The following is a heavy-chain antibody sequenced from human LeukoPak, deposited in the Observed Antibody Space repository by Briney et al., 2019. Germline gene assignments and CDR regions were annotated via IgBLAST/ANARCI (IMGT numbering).Heavy chain of an antibody. CDR3: ARAKALGYCSGGSCYPRGFDP. J-gene: IGHJ5*02. V-gene: IGHV4-34*01. CDR2: INHSGST. CDR1: GGSFRGYY. D-gene: IGHD2-15*01. Sequence: PSETLSLACAVYGGSFRGYYWSWIRQPPPKELAWIGEINHSGSTNYNPSLKSRVTISVDTSKNQFSLKLSSVTAADTAVYYCARAKALGYCSGGSCYPRGFDPWGQGTLVTVSS.